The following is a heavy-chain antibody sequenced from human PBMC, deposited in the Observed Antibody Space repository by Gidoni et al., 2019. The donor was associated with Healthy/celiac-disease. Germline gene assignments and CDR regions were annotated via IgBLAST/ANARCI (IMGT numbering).Heavy chain of an antibody. V-gene: IGHV4-34*01. CDR3: ARVVVCGGDCYHDY. CDR1: GGSFTGNY. J-gene: IGHJ4*02. D-gene: IGHD2-21*02. CDR2: INHSGST. Sequence: QVQLQQWRAGLLKPSETLSLTCAVYGGSFTGNYWSWIRNPPGKGLEWIGEINHSGSTNYNPSLKSRVTISVDTSKNQFSLKLSSVTAADTAVYYCARVVVCGGDCYHDYWGQGTLVTVSS.